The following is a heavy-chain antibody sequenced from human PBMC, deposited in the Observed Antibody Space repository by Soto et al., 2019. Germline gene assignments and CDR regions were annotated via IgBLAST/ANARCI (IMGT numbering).Heavy chain of an antibody. J-gene: IGHJ5*02. Sequence: SSETLSLTCTVSGGSITRGGYYWSWIRQHPGKGLEWIGYICNSGTTYYNPSLKSRVTISVDTSKNQFSLKLTSVTAADTAVYYCARDPAPWGQGTLVTVSS. CDR2: ICNSGTT. V-gene: IGHV4-31*03. CDR1: GGSITRGGYY. CDR3: ARDPAP.